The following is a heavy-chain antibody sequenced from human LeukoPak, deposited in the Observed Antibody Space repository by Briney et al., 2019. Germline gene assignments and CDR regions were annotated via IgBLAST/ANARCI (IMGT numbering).Heavy chain of an antibody. D-gene: IGHD3-9*01. CDR1: GYSISSGYY. CDR3: AREVLRYFESLNYMDV. J-gene: IGHJ6*03. Sequence: PSETLSLTCTVSGYSISSGYYWGWIRQPPGKGLEWIGSIYYSGSTYYNPSLKSRVTISVDTSKNQFSLKLSSVTAADTAVYYCAREVLRYFESLNYMDVWGKGTTVTVSS. CDR2: IYYSGST. V-gene: IGHV4-38-2*02.